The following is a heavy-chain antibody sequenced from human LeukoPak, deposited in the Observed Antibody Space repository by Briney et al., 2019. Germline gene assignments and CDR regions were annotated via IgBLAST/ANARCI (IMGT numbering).Heavy chain of an antibody. V-gene: IGHV3-30*02. J-gene: IGHJ4*02. CDR1: GFTFSNYG. CDR2: IQFDGNNK. CDR3: ARGYTAMVHYYFGY. D-gene: IGHD5-18*01. Sequence: PGGSLRLSCAASGFTFSNYGMHWFRQAPGKGPEWVAFIQFDGNNKYYADSVKGRFTISRDNSKNTLYLQMNSLRVEDTAVYYCARGYTAMVHYYFGYWGQATLVTVSS.